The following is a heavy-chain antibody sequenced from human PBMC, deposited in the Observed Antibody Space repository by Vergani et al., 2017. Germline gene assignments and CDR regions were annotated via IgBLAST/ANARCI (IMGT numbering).Heavy chain of an antibody. CDR1: GGSISSGSYY. Sequence: QVQLQESGPGLVKPSQTLSLTCTVSGGSISSGSYYWSWIRQPAGKGLEWIGRIYTSGSTNYNPSLKSRVTISVDTSKNQFSLKLSSGTAADTAVYYCARTPQLITIFGVVIDYGMDVWGQGTTVTVS. D-gene: IGHD3-3*01. CDR2: IYTSGST. V-gene: IGHV4-61*02. CDR3: ARTPQLITIFGVVIDYGMDV. J-gene: IGHJ6*02.